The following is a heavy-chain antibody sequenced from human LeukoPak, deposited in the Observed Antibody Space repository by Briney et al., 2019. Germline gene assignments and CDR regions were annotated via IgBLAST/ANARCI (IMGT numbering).Heavy chain of an antibody. CDR1: GFTFPTSW. Sequence: PGGSLRLSCSASGFTFPTSWMIWVRPVPGGGLVYVSHMNHDGTTTNYADSVKGRFTMSRDNARNTVFLQMDSLRVEDTAVYYCGRDNYGSIDYWGQGILVTVSS. J-gene: IGHJ4*02. CDR2: MNHDGTTT. CDR3: GRDNYGSIDY. D-gene: IGHD3-10*01. V-gene: IGHV3-74*01.